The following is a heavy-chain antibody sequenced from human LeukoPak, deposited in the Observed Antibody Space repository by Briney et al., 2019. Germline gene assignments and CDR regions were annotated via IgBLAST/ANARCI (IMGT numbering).Heavy chain of an antibody. CDR1: GYTFTSYG. D-gene: IGHD4-17*01. CDR3: ARVMYGDSPAFDI. Sequence: GASVTVSCTASGYTFTSYGISWVRQAPGQGLEWMGRIIPILDIANYAQKFQGRVTITADKSTSTAYMELSSLRSEDTAVYYCARVMYGDSPAFDIWGQGTMVTVSS. J-gene: IGHJ3*02. V-gene: IGHV1-69*04. CDR2: IIPILDIA.